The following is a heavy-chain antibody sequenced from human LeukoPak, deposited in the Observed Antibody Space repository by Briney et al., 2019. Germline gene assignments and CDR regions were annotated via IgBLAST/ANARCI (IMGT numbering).Heavy chain of an antibody. CDR1: GYTFTSYD. Sequence: ASVKVSYKASGYTFTSYDINWVRQATGQGLEWMGWMNPNSGNTGHAQKFQGRVTMTRNTSISTAYMELSSLRSEDTAVYYCAREGRYCGGDCYSYYYGMDVWGQGTTVTVSS. V-gene: IGHV1-8*01. D-gene: IGHD2-21*02. CDR3: AREGRYCGGDCYSYYYGMDV. CDR2: MNPNSGNT. J-gene: IGHJ6*02.